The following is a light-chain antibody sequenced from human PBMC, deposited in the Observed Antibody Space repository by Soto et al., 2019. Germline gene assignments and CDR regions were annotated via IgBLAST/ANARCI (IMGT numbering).Light chain of an antibody. CDR3: QQYNTYVT. Sequence: DIQMTQSPSTLSASVGDRVTITCRASQSINSWLAWYQQKPGKAPKLLIYKASSLESGVPSRFSGSGSGTEFTLTISSLQSDDLATYYCQQYNTYVTFGGGTKVEIK. CDR2: KAS. CDR1: QSINSW. V-gene: IGKV1-5*03. J-gene: IGKJ4*01.